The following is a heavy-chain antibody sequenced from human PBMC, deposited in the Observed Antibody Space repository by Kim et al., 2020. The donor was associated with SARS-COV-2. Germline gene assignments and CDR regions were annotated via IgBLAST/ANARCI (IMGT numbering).Heavy chain of an antibody. V-gene: IGHV3-7*01. Sequence: GGSLRLSCEASGFTLGTYWMSWVRQAPGKGSQWVANIKFDGSEQNYVASVRGRFTVSRDNVKNSMYLQMNSLRAEDTAIYYCARDKAVGSGWSDSWGQGTLVTVSS. CDR1: GFTLGTYW. CDR2: IKFDGSEQ. D-gene: IGHD6-19*01. J-gene: IGHJ5*01. CDR3: ARDKAVGSGWSDS.